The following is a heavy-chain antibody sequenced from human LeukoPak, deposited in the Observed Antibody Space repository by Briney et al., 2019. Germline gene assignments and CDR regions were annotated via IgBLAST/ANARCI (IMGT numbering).Heavy chain of an antibody. D-gene: IGHD6-13*01. CDR1: GFTFSDYY. J-gene: IGHJ4*02. Sequence: GGSLRLSCIASGFTFSDYYMSWIRQAPGKGLEWVSYISSSSSYTNYADSVKGRFTISRDNAKNSLYLQMNSLRAEDTAVYFCARAAGTGPFDYWGQGTLVTVSS. CDR3: ARAAGTGPFDY. V-gene: IGHV3-11*06. CDR2: ISSSSSYT.